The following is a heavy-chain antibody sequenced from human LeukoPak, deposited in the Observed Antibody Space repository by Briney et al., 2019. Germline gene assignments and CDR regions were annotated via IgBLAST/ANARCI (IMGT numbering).Heavy chain of an antibody. CDR2: ISTRSTYI. J-gene: IGHJ3*02. CDR3: ARARGRSINDAFDI. D-gene: IGHD3-16*01. CDR1: GFTFSTYS. V-gene: IGHV3-21*01. Sequence: PGGSLSLSCAASGFTFSTYSMNWVRQAPGKGLEWVSCISTRSTYIYYADSVKGRFTISRDNAKNSLYLQMNSLRAEDTAVYYCARARGRSINDAFDIWGQGTMVTVSS.